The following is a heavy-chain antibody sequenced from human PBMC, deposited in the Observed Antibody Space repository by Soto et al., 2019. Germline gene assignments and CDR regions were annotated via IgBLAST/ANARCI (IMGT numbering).Heavy chain of an antibody. V-gene: IGHV4-59*01. D-gene: IGHD2-21*01. Sequence: QVQLQESGPGLVKPSETLSLACTVSGGSFGNYYWSWIRQPPGKGLEWIGYIYYRGSTNYNPSLKSRATISIDTSKHQLALRLSSVTAADSALYYCATGLFVPDNYFYYGVDVWGHGTAVTISS. CDR1: GGSFGNYY. J-gene: IGHJ6*02. CDR2: IYYRGST. CDR3: ATGLFVPDNYFYYGVDV.